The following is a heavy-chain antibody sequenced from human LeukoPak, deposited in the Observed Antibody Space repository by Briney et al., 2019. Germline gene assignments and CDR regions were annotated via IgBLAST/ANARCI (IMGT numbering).Heavy chain of an antibody. V-gene: IGHV4-39*07. CDR2: IYYSGST. Sequence: SETLSLTCTVSGGSISSSSYYWGWIRQPPGKGLEWIGSIYYSGSTNYNPSLKSRVTISVDTSKNQFSLKLSSVTAADTAVYYCARVRGGLTREAAAGTAYFDYWGQGTLVTVSS. CDR3: ARVRGGLTREAAAGTAYFDY. D-gene: IGHD6-13*01. CDR1: GGSISSSSYY. J-gene: IGHJ4*02.